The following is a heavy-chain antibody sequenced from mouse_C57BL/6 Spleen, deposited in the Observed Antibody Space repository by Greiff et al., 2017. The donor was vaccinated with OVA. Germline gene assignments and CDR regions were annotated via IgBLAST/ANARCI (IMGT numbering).Heavy chain of an antibody. D-gene: IGHD1-1*01. CDR3: ASPPYYYGSSY. CDR1: GFTFSDYG. Sequence: EVQLVESGGGLVKPGGSLKLSCAASGFTFSDYGMHWVRQAPEKGLEWVAYISSGSSTIYYADTVKGRFTISRDNAKNTLFLQMTSLRSEDTAMYYCASPPYYYGSSYWGQGTLVTVSA. CDR2: ISSGSSTI. J-gene: IGHJ3*01. V-gene: IGHV5-17*01.